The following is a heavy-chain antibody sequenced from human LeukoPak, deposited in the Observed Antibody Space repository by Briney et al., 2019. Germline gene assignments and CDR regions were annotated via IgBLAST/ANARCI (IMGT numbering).Heavy chain of an antibody. CDR3: VKDSYDGSGYYYFDY. CDR2: VDSNGIST. D-gene: IGHD3-22*01. V-gene: IGHV3-64D*06. Sequence: GGSLRLSCSASGFNFSSYVMHWVRQAPGKGLEYVSAVDSNGISTYYADSVKGRFTIPRDNSKNSLYLQMSSLRAEDTAVYYCVKDSYDGSGYYYFDYWGQGTLVTVSS. J-gene: IGHJ4*02. CDR1: GFNFSSYV.